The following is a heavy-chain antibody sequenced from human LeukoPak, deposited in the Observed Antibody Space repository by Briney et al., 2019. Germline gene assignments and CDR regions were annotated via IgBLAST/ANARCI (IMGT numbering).Heavy chain of an antibody. CDR1: GFTFSSYG. V-gene: IGHV3-30*18. Sequence: GGSLRLSCAASGFTFSSYGMHWVRQAPGKGLEGGAVISHDGSDNHYADSVKGRFTISRDNSKNTVYLQMSSLRPEDTAVYFCAKELYFGSGSYPDYWGQGTLVRVSS. J-gene: IGHJ4*02. CDR2: ISHDGSDN. CDR3: AKELYFGSGSYPDY. D-gene: IGHD3-10*01.